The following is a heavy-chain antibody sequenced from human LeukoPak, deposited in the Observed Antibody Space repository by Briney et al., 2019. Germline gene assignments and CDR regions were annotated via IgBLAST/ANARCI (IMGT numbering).Heavy chain of an antibody. Sequence: GGSLRLSCAASGFPFSVSAMSWVRQARGKGLEWIASISGIDTYIFYADSVKGRFTISRDIAKNSLHLQMNSLRADDTAIYYCARAGLPRGLVLKAPISSYYMDVWGNGTAVAVSS. CDR1: GFPFSVSA. D-gene: IGHD3/OR15-3a*01. CDR2: ISGIDTYI. V-gene: IGHV3-21*01. CDR3: ARAGLPRGLVLKAPISSYYMDV. J-gene: IGHJ6*03.